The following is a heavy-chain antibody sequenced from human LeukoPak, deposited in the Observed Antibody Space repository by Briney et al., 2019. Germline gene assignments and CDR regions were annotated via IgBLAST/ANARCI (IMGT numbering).Heavy chain of an antibody. Sequence: GGSLKLSCATSGFTFTDYSMNWVRQAPGKGLEWVASISTVSTYTFYGDSVKGRISLSRDNRKNILYLQMSSLSAEDTAVYYCTRDGNGYYYYNYMDVWGKGTTVTVSS. J-gene: IGHJ6*03. CDR1: GFTFTDYS. D-gene: IGHD1-14*01. V-gene: IGHV3-21*01. CDR2: ISTVSTYT. CDR3: TRDGNGYYYYNYMDV.